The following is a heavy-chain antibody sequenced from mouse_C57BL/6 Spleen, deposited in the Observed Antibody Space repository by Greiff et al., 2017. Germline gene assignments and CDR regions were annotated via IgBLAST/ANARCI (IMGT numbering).Heavy chain of an antibody. CDR1: GFNIKDYY. V-gene: IGHV14-1*01. CDR2: IDPEDGDT. Sequence: VQLQQSGAELVRPGASVKLSCTASGFNIKDYYMHWVKQRPEQGLEWIGRIDPEDGDTEYAPKFQGKATMTADTSSNTAYLQLSSLTSEDTAVYYCTTAFTTVVATRVYWGQGTTLTVSS. D-gene: IGHD1-1*01. CDR3: TTAFTTVVATRVY. J-gene: IGHJ2*01.